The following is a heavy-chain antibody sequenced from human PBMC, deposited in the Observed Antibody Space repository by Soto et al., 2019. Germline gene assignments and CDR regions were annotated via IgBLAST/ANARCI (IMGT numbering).Heavy chain of an antibody. CDR1: GGSISSGGYY. CDR2: IYFSGST. D-gene: IGHD6-19*01. Sequence: SETLSLTCTVSGGSISSGGYYWSWIRQHPGKGLEWIGYIYFSGSTYYNPSLKSRVTISVDTSKNQFSLKLSSVTAADTAVYYCARAGGLGAVAVDYWGQGTLVTVSS. CDR3: ARAGGLGAVAVDY. V-gene: IGHV4-31*03. J-gene: IGHJ4*02.